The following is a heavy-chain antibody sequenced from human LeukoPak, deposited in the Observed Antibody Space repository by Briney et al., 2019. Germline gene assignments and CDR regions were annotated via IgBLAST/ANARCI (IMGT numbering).Heavy chain of an antibody. Sequence: ASVKVSCKASGYTFTSYDINWVRQATGQGLEWMGWMNPNSGNTGYAQKFQGRVTMARNTSISTAYMELSSLRSEDTAVYYCARVGIAVAGTYYFDYWGQGTLVTVSS. CDR2: MNPNSGNT. CDR1: GYTFTSYD. V-gene: IGHV1-8*01. J-gene: IGHJ4*02. D-gene: IGHD6-19*01. CDR3: ARVGIAVAGTYYFDY.